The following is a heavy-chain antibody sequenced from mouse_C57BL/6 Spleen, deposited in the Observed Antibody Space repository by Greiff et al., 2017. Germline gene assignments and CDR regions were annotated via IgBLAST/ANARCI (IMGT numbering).Heavy chain of an antibody. V-gene: IGHV1-64*01. CDR3: ARSERGYAMDY. CDR2: IHPNSGST. J-gene: IGHJ4*01. Sequence: QVQLQQPGAELVKPGASVKLSCKASGYTFTSYWMHWVKQRPGQGLEWIGMIHPNSGSTNYNEKFKGKGTLTVDKSSSTAYMQLSSLTSEDSAVYYCARSERGYAMDYWGQGTSVTVSS. CDR1: GYTFTSYW.